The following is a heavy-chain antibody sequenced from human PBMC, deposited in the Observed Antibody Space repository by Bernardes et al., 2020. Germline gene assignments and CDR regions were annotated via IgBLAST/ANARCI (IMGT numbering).Heavy chain of an antibody. CDR3: ARATVVTPIGLDY. CDR1: GYTFTGYY. Sequence: ASVKVSCKASGYTFTGYYMHWVRQDPGQGLEWMGWINPNSGGTNYAQKFQGRVTMTRDTSISTAYMELSRLRSDDTAVYYCARATVVTPIGLDYWGQGTLVTVSS. V-gene: IGHV1-2*02. CDR2: INPNSGGT. J-gene: IGHJ4*02. D-gene: IGHD2-21*02.